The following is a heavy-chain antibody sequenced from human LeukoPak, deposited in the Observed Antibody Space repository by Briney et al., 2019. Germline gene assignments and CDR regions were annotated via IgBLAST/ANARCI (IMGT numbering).Heavy chain of an antibody. CDR2: IYYTGRT. V-gene: IGHV4-39*02. D-gene: IGHD3-10*01. CDR1: GGSISSDSSY. Sequence: PSETLSLTCTVSGGSISSDSSYWDWIRQPPGKGLEWIGAIYYTGRTDYNPSLKSRVTISIDTSKNDFSLRLTSVTAADTAVYYCARRNVPGGGNWFDLWGQEPWSASPQ. J-gene: IGHJ5*02. CDR3: ARRNVPGGGNWFDL.